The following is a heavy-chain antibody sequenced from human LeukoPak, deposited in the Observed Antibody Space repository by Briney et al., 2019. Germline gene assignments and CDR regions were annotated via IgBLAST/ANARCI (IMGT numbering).Heavy chain of an antibody. CDR1: GGSISSSSYY. CDR2: IYYSGST. Sequence: PSETLSLTCTVSGGSISSSSYYWGWIRQPPGKGLEWIGSIYYSGSTYYNPSLKSRVTISVDTSKNQFSLKLSSVTAADTAVYYCARQEVGATHSPQGWYFDYWGQGTLVTVSS. V-gene: IGHV4-39*01. J-gene: IGHJ4*02. D-gene: IGHD1-26*01. CDR3: ARQEVGATHSPQGWYFDY.